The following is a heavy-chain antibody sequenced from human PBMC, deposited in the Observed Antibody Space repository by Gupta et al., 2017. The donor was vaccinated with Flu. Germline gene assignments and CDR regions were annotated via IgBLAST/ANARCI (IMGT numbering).Heavy chain of an antibody. J-gene: IGHJ5*02. V-gene: IGHV4-39*01. CDR3: ARVTFGVPAAKGWFDP. CDR2: IFESGST. CDR1: GDSLRGSTYF. D-gene: IGHD2-2*01. Sequence: QLLLQESGPGLVKASETLSLTCTVSGDSLRGSTYFWGWIRQPPGKGLEWIGNIFESGSTYYNPSLRSRITISVDTSKNQFSLRLTSVAAADAAVYYCARVTFGVPAAKGWFDPWGQGTLVTVSS.